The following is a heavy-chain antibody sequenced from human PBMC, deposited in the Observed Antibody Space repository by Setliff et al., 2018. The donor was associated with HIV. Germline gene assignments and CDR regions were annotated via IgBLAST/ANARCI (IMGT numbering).Heavy chain of an antibody. J-gene: IGHJ1*01. CDR3: AREMAATAHPDDPYFQH. Sequence: PGGSLRLSCASSGFTFSNSSMNWVRQAPGKGLEWVSSISGSSSYIYYPDSVKGRFTISRDNAKNSLYLQMNSLRAEDTAVYYCAREMAATAHPDDPYFQHWGQGTLVTVSS. D-gene: IGHD6-13*01. CDR2: ISGSSSYI. CDR1: GFTFSNSS. V-gene: IGHV3-21*01.